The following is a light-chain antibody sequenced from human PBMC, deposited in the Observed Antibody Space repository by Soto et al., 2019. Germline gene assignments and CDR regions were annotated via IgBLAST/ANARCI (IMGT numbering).Light chain of an antibody. Sequence: ETVMTQSPATLSVSPGERATLSCRASQSVSSSLAWYQQKPGQAPRLLIYGASTRATGIPARFSGSGSGTEFTLTISSLQSEDFAVYYCQQYINWPPYTFGQGTKLEIK. CDR2: GAS. CDR1: QSVSSS. V-gene: IGKV3D-15*01. CDR3: QQYINWPPYT. J-gene: IGKJ2*01.